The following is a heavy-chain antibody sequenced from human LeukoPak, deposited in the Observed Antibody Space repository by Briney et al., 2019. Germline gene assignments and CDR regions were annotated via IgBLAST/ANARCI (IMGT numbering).Heavy chain of an antibody. J-gene: IGHJ4*02. Sequence: WRTLTLSCAASGFSCSSYNLHWFRQAPGKGLEWVAVISYDGSNKYYADSVKGRFTISRDNSKNTLYLQMNSLRAEDTAVYYCARAPHDYVDLFDYWGQGTLVTVSS. CDR1: GFSCSSYN. CDR2: ISYDGSNK. D-gene: IGHD4-17*01. V-gene: IGHV3-30-3*01. CDR3: ARAPHDYVDLFDY.